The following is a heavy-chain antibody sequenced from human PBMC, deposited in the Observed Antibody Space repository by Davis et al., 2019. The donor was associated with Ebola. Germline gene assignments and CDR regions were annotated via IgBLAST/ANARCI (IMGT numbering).Heavy chain of an antibody. Sequence: ASVKVSCKASGYTFTGYYMHWVRQAPGQGLEWMGWINPNSGGTNYAQKFQGRVTMTRDTSISTAYMELSRLRSDDTAVYYCAILHYDSVWPVDYWGQGTLVTVSS. V-gene: IGHV1-2*02. J-gene: IGHJ4*02. CDR1: GYTFTGYY. CDR3: AILHYDSVWPVDY. D-gene: IGHD3-22*01. CDR2: INPNSGGT.